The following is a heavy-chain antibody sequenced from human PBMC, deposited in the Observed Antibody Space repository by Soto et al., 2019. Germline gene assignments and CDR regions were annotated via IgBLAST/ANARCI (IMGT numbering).Heavy chain of an antibody. Sequence: GGSLRLSCAASGFTFDDYAMHWVRQAPGKGLEWVSGISWNSGSIGYADSVKGRFTISRDNAKNSLYLQMNSLRAEDTALYYCAKDMSSVATSLPVYYYYYMDVWGKGTTVTVSS. D-gene: IGHD5-12*01. CDR3: AKDMSSVATSLPVYYYYYMDV. J-gene: IGHJ6*03. CDR2: ISWNSGSI. V-gene: IGHV3-9*01. CDR1: GFTFDDYA.